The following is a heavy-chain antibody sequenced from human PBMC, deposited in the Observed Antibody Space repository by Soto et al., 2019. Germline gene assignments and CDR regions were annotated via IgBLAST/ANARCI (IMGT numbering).Heavy chain of an antibody. Sequence: QVHLVQSAAEVKKPGSSVRVSCTVSGGTFGRNTIVWVRQAPEQGLEWMGHIVPIFGTFKYAQKFQGRVTFTADESTTTAYMDLSSLTSEDTAVYFCARDLNWALDYWGQGTLVNVSS. CDR2: IVPIFGTF. CDR3: ARDLNWALDY. D-gene: IGHD7-27*01. V-gene: IGHV1-69*01. CDR1: GGTFGRNT. J-gene: IGHJ4*02.